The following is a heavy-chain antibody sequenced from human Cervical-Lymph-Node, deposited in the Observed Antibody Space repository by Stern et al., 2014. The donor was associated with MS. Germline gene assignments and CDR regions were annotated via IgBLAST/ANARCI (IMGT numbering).Heavy chain of an antibody. Sequence: EVQLVESGGGLVQPGGSLRLSCAASGMTVSFSWMSWVRQAPGKGLGWVANIKEDGTEKFYVDSVKGRFTISRDNSKNILYLQMNNLRAEDTAVYYCARDTWYGGCFDPWGQEPWSPSPQ. CDR1: GMTVSFSW. D-gene: IGHD6-13*01. CDR3: ARDTWYGGCFDP. V-gene: IGHV3-7*01. J-gene: IGHJ5*02. CDR2: IKEDGTEK.